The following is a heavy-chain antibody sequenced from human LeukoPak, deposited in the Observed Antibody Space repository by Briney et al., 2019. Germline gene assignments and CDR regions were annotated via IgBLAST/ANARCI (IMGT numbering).Heavy chain of an antibody. CDR2: INSDGRNT. CDR1: EFTFSNYW. CDR3: ARGGFGHNMDV. V-gene: IGHV3-74*01. J-gene: IGHJ6*03. D-gene: IGHD3-3*01. Sequence: GGSLRLSCVASEFTFSNYWLHWFRQAPGKGPVWVSRINSDGRNTIYADYVKGRFTISRDDAKNTVYLQMNSLRAEDTAIYYCARGGFGHNMDVWGKGTTVTVSS.